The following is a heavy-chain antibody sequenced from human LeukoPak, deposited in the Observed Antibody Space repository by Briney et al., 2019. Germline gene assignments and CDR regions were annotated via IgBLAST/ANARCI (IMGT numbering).Heavy chain of an antibody. Sequence: GASVKVSCKASGYTFTSFDMNWVRQATGQGLEWMGWISAYNGNTNYAQKLQGRVTMTTDTSTSTAYMELRSLRSDDTAVYYCARVVAGHFDYWGQGTLVTVSS. CDR1: GYTFTSFD. CDR2: ISAYNGNT. D-gene: IGHD6-19*01. V-gene: IGHV1-18*01. J-gene: IGHJ4*02. CDR3: ARVVAGHFDY.